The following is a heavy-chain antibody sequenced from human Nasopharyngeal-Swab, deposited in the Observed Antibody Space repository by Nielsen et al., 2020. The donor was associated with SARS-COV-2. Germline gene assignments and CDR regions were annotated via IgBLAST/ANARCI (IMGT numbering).Heavy chain of an antibody. CDR1: GFTFSGSA. J-gene: IGHJ6*04. CDR3: TRPIYCSSTSCSDV. D-gene: IGHD2-2*01. Sequence: GESLKISCAASGFTFSGSAMHWVRQASGKGLEWVGRIRSNANSYATAYAASVKGRFTISRDDSKNTAYLQMNSLKTEDTAVYYCTRPIYCSSTSCSDVWGKGTTVTVSS. V-gene: IGHV3-73*01. CDR2: IRSNANSYAT.